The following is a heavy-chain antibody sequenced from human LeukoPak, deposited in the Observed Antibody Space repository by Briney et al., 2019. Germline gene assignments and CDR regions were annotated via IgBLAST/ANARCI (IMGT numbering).Heavy chain of an antibody. CDR3: ATGLIVGATREVDY. D-gene: IGHD1-26*01. CDR2: FDPEDGET. Sequence: ASVKVSCKVSGYTLTELSMHWVRQAPGKGLEWMGGFDPEDGETIYAQKFQGRVTMTEDTSTDTAYMELSSLRSEDTAVYYCATGLIVGATREVDYWGQGTLVTVSS. J-gene: IGHJ4*02. V-gene: IGHV1-24*01. CDR1: GYTLTELS.